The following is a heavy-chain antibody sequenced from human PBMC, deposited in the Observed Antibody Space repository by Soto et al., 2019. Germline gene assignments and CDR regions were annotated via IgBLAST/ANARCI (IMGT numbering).Heavy chain of an antibody. V-gene: IGHV1-18*01. J-gene: IGHJ4*02. CDR1: GYTFSSYH. CDR2: ISAYNGNT. CDR3: ARDRPRVDY. Sequence: QIQLVQSGAEVKKPGASVKVSCKASGYTFSSYHITWVRQAPGQGLEWMGWISAYNGNTNYAQNLQGRVTMTTDPSTSTAYMELRSLRSDDTAVYDCARDRPRVDYWGQGTLVTVSS.